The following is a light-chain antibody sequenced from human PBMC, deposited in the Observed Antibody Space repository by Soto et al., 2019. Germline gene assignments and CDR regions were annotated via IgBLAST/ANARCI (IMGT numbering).Light chain of an antibody. CDR3: ISDVGSNNVV. CDR1: SSDVGGDNY. J-gene: IGLJ2*01. V-gene: IGLV2-8*01. Sequence: QSALTQPPSASGSPGQSVTISCTGTSSDVGGDNYVSWFQQHPGKVPKLLIYEVSKRPSGVPDRFSGSKSGNTASLTVSGLQAEDGADYYCISDVGSNNVVFGGGTKLTVL. CDR2: EVS.